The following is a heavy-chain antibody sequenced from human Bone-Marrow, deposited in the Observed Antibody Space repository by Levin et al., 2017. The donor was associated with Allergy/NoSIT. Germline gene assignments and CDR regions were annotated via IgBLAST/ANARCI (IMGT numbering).Heavy chain of an antibody. CDR2: INQDGSEK. D-gene: IGHD3-22*01. CDR1: DFSFSGHW. V-gene: IGHV3-7*01. J-gene: IGHJ4*02. Sequence: GGSLRLSCVVSDFSFSGHWMTWVRQAPGKGLEWVANINQDGSEKYYVDSVKGRFSISRDNAKNSLYLQMNSLRDEDTAVYYCVRVFTDDQENSRYRHFDYWGQGTLVTVSS. CDR3: VRVFTDDQENSRYRHFDY.